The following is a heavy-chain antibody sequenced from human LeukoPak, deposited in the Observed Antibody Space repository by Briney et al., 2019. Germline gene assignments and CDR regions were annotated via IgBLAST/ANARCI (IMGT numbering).Heavy chain of an antibody. CDR2: INPNSGGT. CDR3: ARHDSSGWDYYYYYMDV. J-gene: IGHJ6*03. D-gene: IGHD6-19*01. V-gene: IGHV1-2*02. Sequence: GASVKVSCKASGYTFTGYYMHWVRQAPGQGLEWMGWINPNSGGTNYAQKFQGRVTMTRDTSISTAYMELSRLRSDDTAVYYCARHDSSGWDYYYYYMDVWGKGTTVTVSS. CDR1: GYTFTGYY.